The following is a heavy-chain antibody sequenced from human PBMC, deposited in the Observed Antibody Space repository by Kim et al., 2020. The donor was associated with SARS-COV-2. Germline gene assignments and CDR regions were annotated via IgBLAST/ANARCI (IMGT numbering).Heavy chain of an antibody. CDR1: GFTFSDHY. D-gene: IGHD5-12*01. Sequence: GGSLRLSCAASGFTFSDHYMDWVRQAPGKGLELVGRTRNKANSYTTEYAASVKGRFTISRDDSKNSLYLQMNSLKTEDTAVYYCAREGKDGYNENDYWGQGTLVTVSS. J-gene: IGHJ4*02. CDR2: TRNKANSYTT. V-gene: IGHV3-72*01. CDR3: AREGKDGYNENDY.